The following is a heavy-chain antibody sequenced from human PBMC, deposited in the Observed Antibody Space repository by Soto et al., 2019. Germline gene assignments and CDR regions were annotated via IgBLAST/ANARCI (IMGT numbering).Heavy chain of an antibody. Sequence: QVQLVQSGAEVKKPGASVKVSCKASGYTLTGNYIHWVRQAPGQGPEWMGWINPNSGDTNYAERFQGRVTMTRDRSINTAYMELTRLRSDDTPAYYCARARGNKYFDLWGRGTLVTVSS. V-gene: IGHV1-2*02. J-gene: IGHJ2*01. D-gene: IGHD3-10*01. CDR3: ARARGNKYFDL. CDR2: INPNSGDT. CDR1: GYTLTGNY.